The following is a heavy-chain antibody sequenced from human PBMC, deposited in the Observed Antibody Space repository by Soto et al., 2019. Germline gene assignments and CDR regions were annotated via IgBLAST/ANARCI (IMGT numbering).Heavy chain of an antibody. Sequence: SETLSLTCTVSGGSISSYYWSWIRQPPGKGLEWIGYIYYSGSTNYNPSLKSRVTISVDTSKNQFSLKLSSVTAADTAVYYCARGSSSIGDYYYYGMDVWGQGTTLTLSS. V-gene: IGHV4-59*01. D-gene: IGHD1-26*01. CDR1: GGSISSYY. J-gene: IGHJ6*02. CDR2: IYYSGST. CDR3: ARGSSSIGDYYYYGMDV.